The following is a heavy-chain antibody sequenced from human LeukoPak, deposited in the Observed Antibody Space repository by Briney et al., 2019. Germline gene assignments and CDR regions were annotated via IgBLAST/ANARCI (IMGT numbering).Heavy chain of an antibody. CDR1: GGSISSSSYY. D-gene: IGHD5-18*01. Sequence: SETLSLTCTVSGGSISSSSYYWGWIRQPPGKGLEWIGSIYYSGSTYYNPPLKSRVTISVDTSKNQFSLKLSSVTAADTAVYYCARSVDTASYFDYWGQGTLVTVSS. CDR3: ARSVDTASYFDY. CDR2: IYYSGST. J-gene: IGHJ4*02. V-gene: IGHV4-39*01.